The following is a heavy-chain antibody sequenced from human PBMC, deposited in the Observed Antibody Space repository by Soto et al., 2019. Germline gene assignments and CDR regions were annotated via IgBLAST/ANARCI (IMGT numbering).Heavy chain of an antibody. Sequence: PGGSLRVSCAASGFTFSNAWMNWGRQAPWKGLEWVGRIKSKTDGGTTDYAAPVKGRFTISRDDSKNTLYLQMNSLKTEDTAVYYCTTESCISTSCYWINYYYYGMDVWGQGTTVTVSS. CDR2: IKSKTDGGTT. D-gene: IGHD2-2*01. V-gene: IGHV3-15*07. J-gene: IGHJ6*02. CDR1: GFTFSNAW. CDR3: TTESCISTSCYWINYYYYGMDV.